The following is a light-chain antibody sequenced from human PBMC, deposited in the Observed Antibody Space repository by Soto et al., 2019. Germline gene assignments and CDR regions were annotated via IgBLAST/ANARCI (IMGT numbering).Light chain of an antibody. J-gene: IGKJ4*01. CDR3: QQSARTPLT. V-gene: IGKV1-39*01. Sequence: EIQMTQSPSSLSASVGDRVAITCRASQSINYLNWYQQESGKAPKLLIYATYNLQSGVPSRFSGSGSGTDFTLTISDLQREDFATYYCQQSARTPLTFGGGTKVDIK. CDR2: ATY. CDR1: QSINY.